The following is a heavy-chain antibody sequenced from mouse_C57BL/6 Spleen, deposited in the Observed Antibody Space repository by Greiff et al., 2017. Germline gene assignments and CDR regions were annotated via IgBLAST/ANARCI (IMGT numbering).Heavy chain of an antibody. CDR2: IDPNSGGT. V-gene: IGHV1-72*01. D-gene: IGHD4-1*01. CDR1: GYTFTSYW. J-gene: IGHJ2*01. CDR3: AREGPNWGRVDY. Sequence: VQLQQPGAELVKPGASVKLSCKASGYTFTSYWMHWVKQRPGRGLEWIGRIDPNSGGTKYNEQFTSKATLTVDKPSSTAYMQLSSRTSEDSAVYYWAREGPNWGRVDYWGQGTTLTVSS.